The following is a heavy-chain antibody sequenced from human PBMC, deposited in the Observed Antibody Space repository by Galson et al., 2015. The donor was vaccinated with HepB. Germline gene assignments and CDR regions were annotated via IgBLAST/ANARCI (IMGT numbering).Heavy chain of an antibody. J-gene: IGHJ4*02. CDR3: VRDANWGPQDYFDY. V-gene: IGHV1-46*01. CDR2: INPSGGNT. Sequence: SVKVSCKASGYTFTSYYMHWVRQAPGQGLEWMGIINPSGGNTNYAQKFQGRVTLTRDTSTSTVYMELSSLRSEDTAVYYCVRDANWGPQDYFDYWGQGTLVTVSS. CDR1: GYTFTSYY. D-gene: IGHD7-27*01.